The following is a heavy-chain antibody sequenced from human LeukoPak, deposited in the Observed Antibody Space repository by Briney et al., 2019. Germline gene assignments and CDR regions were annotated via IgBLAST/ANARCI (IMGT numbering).Heavy chain of an antibody. CDR1: GGSISSYY. CDR3: ARKDGYSYGLPFDY. CDR2: IYYSGST. J-gene: IGHJ4*02. V-gene: IGHV4-59*01. D-gene: IGHD5-18*01. Sequence: SETLSLTCTVSGGSISSYYWSWIRQPPGKGLEWIGYIYYSGSTNYNPSLKSRVTISVDTSKNQFSLKLSSVTAADTAVYYCARKDGYSYGLPFDYWGQGTLVTVSS.